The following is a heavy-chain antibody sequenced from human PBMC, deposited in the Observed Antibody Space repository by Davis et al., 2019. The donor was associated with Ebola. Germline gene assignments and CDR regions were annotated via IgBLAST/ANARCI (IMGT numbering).Heavy chain of an antibody. CDR3: ARDKGSGCSGGSCYGSGYYYGMDV. Sequence: ASVKVSCKASGYTFTSYGISWVRQAPGQGLEWMGWISAYNGNTNYAQKLQGRVTMTTDTSTSTAYMELRSLRSDDKAVYYCARDKGSGCSGGSCYGSGYYYGMDVWGKGTTVTVSS. CDR1: GYTFTSYG. V-gene: IGHV1-18*01. CDR2: ISAYNGNT. D-gene: IGHD2-15*01. J-gene: IGHJ6*04.